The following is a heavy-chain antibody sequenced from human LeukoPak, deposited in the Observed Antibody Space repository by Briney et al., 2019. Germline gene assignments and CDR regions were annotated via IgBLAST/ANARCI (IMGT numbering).Heavy chain of an antibody. D-gene: IGHD3-22*01. CDR2: IYSGGST. J-gene: IGHJ4*02. CDR1: GFTVSSNY. Sequence: GGSLRLSCAASGFTVSSNYMSWVRQAPGKGLEWVSVIYSGGSTYYADSVKGRFTISRDNSKNTLYLQMNSLRAEDTAVYYCARDLSFRYYYDSSGYPDDYWGQGTLVTVSS. CDR3: ARDLSFRYYYDSSGYPDDY. V-gene: IGHV3-66*01.